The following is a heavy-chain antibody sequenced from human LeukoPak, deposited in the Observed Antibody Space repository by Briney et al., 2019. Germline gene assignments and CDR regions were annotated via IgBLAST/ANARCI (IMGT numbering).Heavy chain of an antibody. CDR2: ISSSSSYI. D-gene: IGHD2-2*02. V-gene: IGHV3-21*01. CDR1: GFTFRSYS. J-gene: IGHJ3*02. CDR3: ARECSSTSCYKDAFDI. Sequence: GGSLRLSCAASGFTFRSYSMNWVRQAPGKGLKWVSSISSSSSYIYYADSVKGRFAISRDNAKSSLYLQMNSLRAEDTAVYYCARECSSTSCYKDAFDIWGQGTMVTVSS.